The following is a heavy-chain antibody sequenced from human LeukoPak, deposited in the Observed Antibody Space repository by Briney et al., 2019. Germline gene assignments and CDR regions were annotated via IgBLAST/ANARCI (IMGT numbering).Heavy chain of an antibody. J-gene: IGHJ4*02. Sequence: ASVKVSCKASGGTFSSYAIRRVRQAPGQGLEWMGGMIPIFGTANYAQKFQGRVTITTDESTSTAYMELSSLRSEDTVVYYCARPRYYYDSSGYYYPDYWGQGTLVTVSS. CDR1: GGTFSSYA. D-gene: IGHD3-22*01. CDR3: ARPRYYYDSSGYYYPDY. V-gene: IGHV1-69*05. CDR2: MIPIFGTA.